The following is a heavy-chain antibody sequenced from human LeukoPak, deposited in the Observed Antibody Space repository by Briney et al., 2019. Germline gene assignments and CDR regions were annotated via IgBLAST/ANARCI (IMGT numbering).Heavy chain of an antibody. CDR1: GFSFNTYS. J-gene: IGHJ5*02. CDR3: AKEHDLWHEEGNWFDT. V-gene: IGHV3-23*01. D-gene: IGHD3-3*01. Sequence: GGSLRLSCTTSGFSFNTYSMSWVRQAPGKGLEWVSAINDDIPYYTDSVKGRFTVSRDNSKDTLYLHLNSLRAEDTAIYYCAKEHDLWHEEGNWFDTWGQGVLVTVSS. CDR2: INDDIP.